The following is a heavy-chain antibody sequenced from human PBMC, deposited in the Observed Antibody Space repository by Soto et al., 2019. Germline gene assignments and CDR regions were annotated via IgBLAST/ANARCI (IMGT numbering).Heavy chain of an antibody. CDR2: ISGSGAYT. Sequence: GGSLRLSCAASGFTSSTYAMNWVRQPPGKGLEWVSSISGSGAYTYYADSVQGRFTISRDNSKNTLNLQMNSLRAEDTAVYYCARDRHPYSTKYYFDYWGQGTPVTVSS. J-gene: IGHJ4*02. V-gene: IGHV3-23*01. CDR3: ARDRHPYSTKYYFDY. D-gene: IGHD2-2*01. CDR1: GFTSSTYA.